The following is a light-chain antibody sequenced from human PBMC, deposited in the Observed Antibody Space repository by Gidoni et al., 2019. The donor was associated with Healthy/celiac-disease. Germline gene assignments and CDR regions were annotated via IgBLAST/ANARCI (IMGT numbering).Light chain of an antibody. CDR2: AAS. V-gene: IGKV1-27*01. CDR3: QKYNSALFT. CDR1: QGISNY. J-gene: IGKJ3*01. Sequence: DIQLTQSPSSLSASVGDRVTITCRASQGISNYLAWYQQTPGKVPKLLIYAASTLQSGVPSRFSGSGSGTDFTLTISSLQPEDVATYYCQKYNSALFTFGPGTKVDIK.